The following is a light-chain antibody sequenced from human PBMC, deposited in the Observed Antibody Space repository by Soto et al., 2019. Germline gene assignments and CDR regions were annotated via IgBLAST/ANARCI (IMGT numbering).Light chain of an antibody. CDR3: HQYGSSPPVT. J-gene: IGKJ5*01. CDR1: QSVSSSY. CDR2: GAS. Sequence: LTQSPGTLSLSEGERVTLSWRASQSVSSSYLAWYQKKPGQAPRLILYGASSRATGIPDRFSGSGSGTDFTLTISRLETEDFAMYYCHQYGSSPPVTFGQGTRLEIK. V-gene: IGKV3-20*01.